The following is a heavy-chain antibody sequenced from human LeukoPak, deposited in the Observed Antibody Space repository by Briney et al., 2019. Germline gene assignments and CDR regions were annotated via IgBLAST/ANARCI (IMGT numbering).Heavy chain of an antibody. Sequence: GGSLRLSCAASGFTFSSYWMHWVRQAPGKGLVWVSRTNSDGSSTSYADSVKGRFTISRDNAKNTLYLQMNSLRAEDTAVYYCARDLVAPPHNWFDPWGQGTLVTVSS. CDR3: ARDLVAPPHNWFDP. J-gene: IGHJ5*02. D-gene: IGHD5-12*01. V-gene: IGHV3-74*01. CDR2: TNSDGSST. CDR1: GFTFSSYW.